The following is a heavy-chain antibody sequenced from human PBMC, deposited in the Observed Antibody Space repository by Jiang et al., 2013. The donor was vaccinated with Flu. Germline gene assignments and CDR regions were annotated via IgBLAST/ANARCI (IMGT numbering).Heavy chain of an antibody. J-gene: IGHJ6*04. CDR2: INTNTGNP. V-gene: IGHV7-4-1*01. CDR1: FTSYA. CDR3: PPYEGSYCGGGLLWEGYYYYYGMDV. D-gene: IGHD2-21*02. Sequence: FTSYAMNWVRQAPGQGLEWMGWINTNTGNPTYAQGFTGRFVFSLDTSVSTAYLQICSLKAEDTAVYYCPPYEGSYCGGGLLWEGYYYYYGMDVWGKGTTVTVSS.